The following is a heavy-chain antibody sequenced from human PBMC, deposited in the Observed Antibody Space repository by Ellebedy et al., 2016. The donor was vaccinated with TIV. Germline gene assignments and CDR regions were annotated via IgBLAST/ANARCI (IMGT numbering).Heavy chain of an antibody. D-gene: IGHD2/OR15-2a*01. CDR3: AREVLASSKGGPFDI. CDR2: LNSDGSTI. Sequence: GGSLRLSCAASGFTLTNYWMHRVRQAPGKGLVWVSSLNSDGSTIRYADSVQGRFTISRDNAKSMLYLQMNSLRAEDTAVYYCAREVLASSKGGPFDIWGQGTMVTVPP. J-gene: IGHJ3*02. CDR1: GFTLTNYW. V-gene: IGHV3-74*01.